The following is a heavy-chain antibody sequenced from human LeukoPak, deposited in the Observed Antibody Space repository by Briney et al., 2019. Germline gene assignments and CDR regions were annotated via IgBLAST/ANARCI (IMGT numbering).Heavy chain of an antibody. CDR1: GGTFSSYA. V-gene: IGHV1-69*04. Sequence: EASVKVSCKASGGTFSSYAISWVRQAPGQGLEWMGRIIPILGIANYAQKFQGRVTITADKSTSTAYMELSSLRSEDTAVYYCARAYYDSSGLGGVDYWGQGTLVTVSS. CDR3: ARAYYDSSGLGGVDY. D-gene: IGHD3-22*01. J-gene: IGHJ4*02. CDR2: IIPILGIA.